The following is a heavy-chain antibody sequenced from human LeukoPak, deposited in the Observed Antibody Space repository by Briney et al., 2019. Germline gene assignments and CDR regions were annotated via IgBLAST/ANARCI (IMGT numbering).Heavy chain of an antibody. D-gene: IGHD6-19*01. Sequence: SETLSLTCAVSGDSASGSFWWSWVRQPPHKGLEWIGEIHHSGSSNYNPSLESRVIISLDGSKNLLSLELSSVTAADTAVYYCVRHSGWYFGYWGQGTLVTVSS. J-gene: IGHJ4*02. CDR1: GDSASGSFW. V-gene: IGHV4-4*02. CDR3: VRHSGWYFGY. CDR2: IHHSGSS.